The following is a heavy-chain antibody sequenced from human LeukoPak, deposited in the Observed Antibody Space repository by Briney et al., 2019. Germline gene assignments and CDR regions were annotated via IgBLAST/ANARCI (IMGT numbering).Heavy chain of an antibody. V-gene: IGHV3-15*01. J-gene: IGHJ6*02. Sequence: GGSLRLSCAASGFTFSNAWMSWVRQAPGRGREGVVCIKSKTDGGITDYGAAVKARFTISRDDSKKSRCLHMNSRKTECTAVYYCTTGTFCTSCYSPTYYYYYGMDVWGQGNTVTVSS. CDR3: TTGTFCTSCYSPTYYYYYGMDV. CDR1: GFTFSNAW. CDR2: IKSKTDGGIT. D-gene: IGHD2-2*02.